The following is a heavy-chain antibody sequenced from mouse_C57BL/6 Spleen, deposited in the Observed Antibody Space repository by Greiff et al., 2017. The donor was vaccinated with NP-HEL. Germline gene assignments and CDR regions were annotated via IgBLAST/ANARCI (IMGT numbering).Heavy chain of an antibody. CDR3: ARDLAMITSRAFAY. CDR2: ISDGGSYT. J-gene: IGHJ3*01. V-gene: IGHV5-4*01. Sequence: DVMLVESGGGLVKPGGSLKLSCAASGFTFSSYAMSWVRQTPEKRLEWVATISDGGSYTYYPDNVKGRFTISRDNAKNNLYLQMSHLKSEDTAMYYCARDLAMITSRAFAYWGQGTLVTVSA. D-gene: IGHD2-4*01. CDR1: GFTFSSYA.